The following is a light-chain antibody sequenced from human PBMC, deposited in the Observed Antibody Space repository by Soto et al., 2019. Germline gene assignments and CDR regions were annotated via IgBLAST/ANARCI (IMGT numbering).Light chain of an antibody. CDR3: QQYHNWPPIT. CDR2: GAS. CDR1: QSVYSN. J-gene: IGKJ5*01. Sequence: EIVMTQSPATLSVSPGARAPLSCRARQSVYSNSAWYQQKPGQAPRLLIYGASIRATGIPARFSGSGSGTDFTLTISSLQSEDFAVYYCQQYHNWPPITFGQGTRLEIK. V-gene: IGKV3-15*01.